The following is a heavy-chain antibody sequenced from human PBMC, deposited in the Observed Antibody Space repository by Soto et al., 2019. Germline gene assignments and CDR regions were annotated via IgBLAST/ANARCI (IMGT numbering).Heavy chain of an antibody. D-gene: IGHD2-21*02. J-gene: IGHJ3*02. Sequence: EVQLLESGGGLVQPGGSLRLSCAASGFTFGNYAMIWVRQAPGKGLEWVSTIRGGGDGTYYADSVRGLFTISRENSRNPVYLQMNSLRAEDTAVYYCATKGPGSLATYFSTGDCHYAFDIWGQGTMVTVSS. V-gene: IGHV3-23*01. CDR3: ATKGPGSLATYFSTGDCHYAFDI. CDR2: IRGGGDGT. CDR1: GFTFGNYA.